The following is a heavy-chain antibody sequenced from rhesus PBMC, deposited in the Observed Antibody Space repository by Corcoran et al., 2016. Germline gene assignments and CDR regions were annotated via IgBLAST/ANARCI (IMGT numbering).Heavy chain of an antibody. CDR3: AIGDTAGTVLNY. V-gene: IGHV4-169*02. Sequence: QLQLQESGPGLVKPSETLSVTCAASGGSISSSYWSWIRQAPGKGREWIGENYGNGSSTNYNPSLKSRVTLSVDTSKNQLSLKLSSVTTADTAVYYCAIGDTAGTVLNYWGQGVLVTVSS. D-gene: IGHD5-42*01. CDR1: GGSISSSY. CDR2: NYGNGSST. J-gene: IGHJ4*01.